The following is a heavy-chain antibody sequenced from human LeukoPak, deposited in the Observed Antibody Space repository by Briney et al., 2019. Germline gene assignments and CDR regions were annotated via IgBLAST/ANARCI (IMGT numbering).Heavy chain of an antibody. CDR2: ISAYNGNT. CDR3: ARGLRSIAVAGHVGYYFDY. Sequence: ASVKVSCKASGYTFTSYGISWVRQAPGQGLEWMGWISAYNGNTNYAQKLQGRVTMTTDTSTSTAYMELRSLRSDDTAVYYCARGLRSIAVAGHVGYYFDYWGQGTLVTVSS. CDR1: GYTFTSYG. D-gene: IGHD6-19*01. V-gene: IGHV1-18*01. J-gene: IGHJ4*02.